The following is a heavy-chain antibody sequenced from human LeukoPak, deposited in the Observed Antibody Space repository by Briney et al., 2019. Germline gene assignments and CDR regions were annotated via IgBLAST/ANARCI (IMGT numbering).Heavy chain of an antibody. Sequence: ASVKDSCKASGYTFTSYGISWVRQAPGQGLEWMGWISAYNGNTNYAQKLQGRLTMTRDTSTSTLYMELSSLRSEDTAVYYCAREGVAATGLDYWGQGTLVTVSS. CDR2: ISAYNGNT. D-gene: IGHD6-13*01. J-gene: IGHJ4*02. CDR3: AREGVAATGLDY. V-gene: IGHV1-18*01. CDR1: GYTFTSYG.